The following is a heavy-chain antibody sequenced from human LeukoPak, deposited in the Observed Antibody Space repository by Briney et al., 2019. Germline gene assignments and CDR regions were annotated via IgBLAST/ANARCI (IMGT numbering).Heavy chain of an antibody. CDR3: ARYSSSYGGDYFDY. V-gene: IGHV1-69*04. D-gene: IGHD6-6*01. CDR1: GGTFSSYA. CDR2: IIPILGIA. J-gene: IGHJ4*02. Sequence: SVKVSCKASGGTFSSYAISWVRQAPGQGLEWMGRIIPILGIANYAQKFQGRVTITADKSTSTAYMELSSLRSEDTAVYYCARYSSSYGGDYFDYWGQGTLVTVSS.